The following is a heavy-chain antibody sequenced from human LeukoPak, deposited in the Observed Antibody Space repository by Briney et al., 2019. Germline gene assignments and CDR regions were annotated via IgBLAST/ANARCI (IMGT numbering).Heavy chain of an antibody. CDR2: IYSTGST. CDR3: ARQIASAGTAGFDF. Sequence: SETLSLTCTVSGGSISSHYWSWVRQPAGKGLEWIGRIYSTGSTNYNPSLKSRVTMSVDTSKNQFSLRLRSVTAADTAVYYCARQIASAGTAGFDFWGQGALVTVSS. CDR1: GGSISSHY. J-gene: IGHJ4*02. V-gene: IGHV4-4*07. D-gene: IGHD6-13*01.